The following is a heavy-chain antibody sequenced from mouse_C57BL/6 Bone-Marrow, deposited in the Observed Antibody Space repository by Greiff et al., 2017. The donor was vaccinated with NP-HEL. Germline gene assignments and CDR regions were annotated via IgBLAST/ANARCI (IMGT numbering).Heavy chain of an antibody. Sequence: VQLQESGAELVRPGASVTLSCKASGYTFTDYEMHWVKQTPVHGLEWIGAIDPETGGTAYNQKFKGKAILTADKSSSTAYMELRSLTSEDSAVYYCTRGGLLRGYWGQGTTLTVSS. CDR3: TRGGLLRGY. CDR1: GYTFTDYE. J-gene: IGHJ2*01. V-gene: IGHV1-15*01. D-gene: IGHD1-1*01. CDR2: IDPETGGT.